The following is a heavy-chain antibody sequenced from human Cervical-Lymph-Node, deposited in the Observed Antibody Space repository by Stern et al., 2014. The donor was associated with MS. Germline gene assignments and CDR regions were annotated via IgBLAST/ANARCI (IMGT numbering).Heavy chain of an antibody. CDR3: ARTYGGNPMRAAWFDP. V-gene: IGHV2-26*01. CDR2: IFSNDEK. Sequence: QVTLKESGPVLVKPTETLTLTCTVSGFSLSNARMGVSWIRQPPGQALEWLAHIFSNDEKSYSTSLKSRLTISKDTSKSQVVLTMTNMDPVDTATYYCARTYGGNPMRAAWFDPWGQGTLVTVSS. J-gene: IGHJ5*02. D-gene: IGHD4-23*01. CDR1: GFSLSNARMG.